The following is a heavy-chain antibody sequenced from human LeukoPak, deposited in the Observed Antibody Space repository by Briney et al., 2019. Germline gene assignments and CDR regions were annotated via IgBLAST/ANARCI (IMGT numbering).Heavy chain of an antibody. D-gene: IGHD2/OR15-2a*01. CDR2: ISGSGGST. Sequence: PGGSLRLSCEASGLTFSSYAMSWVRQASGKGLEWVSGISGSGGSTYYTDSVKGRFTISRDNSKNTRYLQMNSLRAEDTAVYYCAKNSSATSSYSNSGPDAFDIWGQGTMVTVSS. J-gene: IGHJ3*02. V-gene: IGHV3-23*01. CDR3: AKNSSATSSYSNSGPDAFDI. CDR1: GLTFSSYA.